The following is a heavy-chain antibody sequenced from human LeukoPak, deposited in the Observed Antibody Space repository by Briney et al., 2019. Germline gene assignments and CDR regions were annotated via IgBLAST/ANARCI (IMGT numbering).Heavy chain of an antibody. V-gene: IGHV3-48*03. CDR2: ISSSGSTI. Sequence: PGRSLRLSCAASGFTFSSYEMNWVRQAPGKGLEWVSYISSSGSTIYYADSVKGRFTISRDNAKNSLYLQMNSLRAEDTAVYYCAKGSAVVATMGDDYWGQGTLVTVSS. J-gene: IGHJ4*02. CDR3: AKGSAVVATMGDDY. CDR1: GFTFSSYE. D-gene: IGHD5-12*01.